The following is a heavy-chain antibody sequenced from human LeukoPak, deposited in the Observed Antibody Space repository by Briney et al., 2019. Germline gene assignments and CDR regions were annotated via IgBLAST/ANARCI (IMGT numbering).Heavy chain of an antibody. D-gene: IGHD2-2*01. V-gene: IGHV3-23*01. Sequence: GGALRLSCAAAGVTFSSCAMTWVRQAPDKGLEGFSAISGSDGSTYYADSVKSRFTISRDDSQNTLYLQMNSLSAEDTAVYYCAKVETSGGATCYALDYWGQGTLVTVSS. CDR3: AKVETSGGATCYALDY. CDR2: ISGSDGST. CDR1: GVTFSSCA. J-gene: IGHJ4*02.